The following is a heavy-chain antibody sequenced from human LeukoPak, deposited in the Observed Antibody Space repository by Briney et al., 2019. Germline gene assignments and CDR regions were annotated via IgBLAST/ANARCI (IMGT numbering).Heavy chain of an antibody. D-gene: IGHD1/OR15-1a*01. Sequence: SETLSLTCTVSGGTLSSSGYYWGWIRQPPGRGLEWIGRISYSGSTNYNPSLKSRVTMSVDTPKNQVSLQLTSVTAADTAVYYCAALALGHSYRGLYWGQGTQVTVS. CDR1: GGTLSSSGYY. CDR3: AALALGHSYRGLY. CDR2: ISYSGST. J-gene: IGHJ4*02. V-gene: IGHV4-39*01.